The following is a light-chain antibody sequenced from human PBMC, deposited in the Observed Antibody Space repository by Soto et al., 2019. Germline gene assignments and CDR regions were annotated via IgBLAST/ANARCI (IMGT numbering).Light chain of an antibody. CDR1: QSVRNNY. V-gene: IGKV3-20*01. CDR3: QQYGNPRIT. CDR2: GAS. Sequence: ETELTKSPGTPYLSTEERATLSCIASQSVRNNYLAWYQQKPGQAPRLLISGASSRAAGIPDRFSGSGSETDFTLTISRLEPEDFALYFCQQYGNPRITFGEGTLLEIK. J-gene: IGKJ5*01.